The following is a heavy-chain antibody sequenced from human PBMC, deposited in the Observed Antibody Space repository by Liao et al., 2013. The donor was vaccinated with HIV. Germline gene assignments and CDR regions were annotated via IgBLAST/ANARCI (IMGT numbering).Heavy chain of an antibody. CDR2: VNHSGST. D-gene: IGHD2-2*02. J-gene: IGHJ6*03. V-gene: IGHV4-34*01. CDR1: GGSFSGYY. CDR3: ARGSQPLYCSSTSCYTKDGYYYYYMDV. Sequence: QVQLQQWGAGLLKPSETLSLTCAVYGGSFSGYYWSWIRQPPREGAWSGLGKVNHSGSTNYNPSLKSRVTISVDTSKNQFSLKLSSVTAADTAVYYCARGSQPLYCSSTSCYTKDGYYYYYMDVWGKGTTVTVSS.